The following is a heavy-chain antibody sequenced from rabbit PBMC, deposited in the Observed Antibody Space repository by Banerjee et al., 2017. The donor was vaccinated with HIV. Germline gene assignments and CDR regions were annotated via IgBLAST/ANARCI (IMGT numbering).Heavy chain of an antibody. V-gene: IGHV1S45*01. CDR3: ARDRGDWGYYFNL. D-gene: IGHD4-1*01. CDR2: INTGSGNA. J-gene: IGHJ4*01. CDR1: GFDFSSRSW. Sequence: QEQLVESGGGLVQPGGSLKLSCKASGFDFSSRSWICWVRQAPGKGLEWIGCINTGSGNAYYASWVISRFTISKTSSTTVALQMTRLTAADTATYFCARDRGDWGYYFNLWGPGTLVTV.